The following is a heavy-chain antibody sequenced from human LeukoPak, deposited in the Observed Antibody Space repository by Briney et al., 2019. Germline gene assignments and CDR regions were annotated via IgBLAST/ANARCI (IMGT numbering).Heavy chain of an antibody. CDR1: GASISSDYYY. J-gene: IGHJ5*02. D-gene: IGHD3-3*01. Sequence: SQTLSLTRTVSGASISSDYYYWNWTRQPPGKGLEWIGYIYYTGSAYYNPSLKSRLNISKDASKNQFSLTLSSVTATDTAVYYCARCDDFPNWIDPWGQGTLVTVTS. CDR2: IYYTGSA. CDR3: ARCDDFPNWIDP. V-gene: IGHV4-30-4*01.